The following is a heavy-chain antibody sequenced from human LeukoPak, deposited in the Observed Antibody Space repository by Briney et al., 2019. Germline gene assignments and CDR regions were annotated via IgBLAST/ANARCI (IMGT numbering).Heavy chain of an antibody. J-gene: IGHJ4*02. D-gene: IGHD5-18*01. V-gene: IGHV1-8*03. CDR1: GYTFTGYY. CDR2: INPNSGGT. Sequence: GASVKVSCKASGYTFTGYYMHWVRQAPGQGLEWMGWINPNSGGTGYAQKFQGRVTITRNTSISTAYMELSSLRSEDTAVYYCARLRSYGYPPAGHSDYWGQGTLVTVSS. CDR3: ARLRSYGYPPAGHSDY.